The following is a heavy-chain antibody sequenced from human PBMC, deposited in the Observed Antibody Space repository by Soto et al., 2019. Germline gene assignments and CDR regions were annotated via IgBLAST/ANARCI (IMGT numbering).Heavy chain of an antibody. Sequence: QVQLQESGPGLVKPSQTLSLTCTVSGGSISSGGYYWSWIRQHPGKGLEWIGYIYYSGSTYYNPSLKSRVTISVDTSKNQFSLKLSSVTAADTAVYYCARDRRYRGYDEYYFDYWGQGTLVTVSS. CDR1: GGSISSGGYY. V-gene: IGHV4-31*03. J-gene: IGHJ4*02. CDR3: ARDRRYRGYDEYYFDY. D-gene: IGHD5-12*01. CDR2: IYYSGST.